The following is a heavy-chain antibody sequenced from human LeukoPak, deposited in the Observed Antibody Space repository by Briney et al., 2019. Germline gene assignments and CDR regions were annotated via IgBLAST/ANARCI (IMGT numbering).Heavy chain of an antibody. V-gene: IGHV3-23*01. CDR1: GFSFNSYA. Sequence: GGSLRLSCAASGFSFNSYAMNWVRQAPGKGLEWVSAISGSGGSTYYADSVKGRFTISRDNSKNTLYLQMNSLRAEDTAVYYCAKDGGYNRPEYFQHWGQGTLVTVSS. D-gene: IGHD1-14*01. CDR2: ISGSGGST. CDR3: AKDGGYNRPEYFQH. J-gene: IGHJ1*01.